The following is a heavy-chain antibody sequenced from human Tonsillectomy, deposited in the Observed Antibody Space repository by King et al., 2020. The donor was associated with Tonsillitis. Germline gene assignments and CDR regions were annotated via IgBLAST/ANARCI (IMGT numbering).Heavy chain of an antibody. Sequence: QLVQSGGGLVQPGGSLRLSCAASGFTFSDHFMDWVLQAPGKGLEWGGRARNKAHRYTKDYAASVQGRFTISREDSKNSLYLQMNSLKTADTAVYFCVIDLYGGIHAMDVCGQRTTVTVPS. D-gene: IGHD3-16*01. CDR2: ARNKAHRYTK. J-gene: IGHJ6*02. CDR3: VIDLYGGIHAMDV. V-gene: IGHV3-72*01. CDR1: GFTFSDHF.